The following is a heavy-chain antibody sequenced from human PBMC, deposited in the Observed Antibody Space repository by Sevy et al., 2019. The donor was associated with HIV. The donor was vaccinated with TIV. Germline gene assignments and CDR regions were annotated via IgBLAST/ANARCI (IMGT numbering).Heavy chain of an antibody. D-gene: IGHD3-22*01. Sequence: SETLSLTCTVSGGSISSHYWNWIRQPAGKGLEWIGRIYTSGSTNYNPSLKSRVTMSIDTSKNQFSLKLSSVTAADTAVYYCARHSSGYYFYFEYWGQRTLVTGSS. CDR3: ARHSSGYYFYFEY. CDR2: IYTSGST. CDR1: GGSISSHY. V-gene: IGHV4-4*07. J-gene: IGHJ4*02.